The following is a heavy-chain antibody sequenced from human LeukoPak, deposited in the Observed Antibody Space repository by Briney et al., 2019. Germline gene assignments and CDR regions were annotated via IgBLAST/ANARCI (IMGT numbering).Heavy chain of an antibody. V-gene: IGHV1-69*04. Sequence: GASAKVSCKASGGTFSSYAISWVRQAPGQGLEWMGRIIPILGIANYAQKFQGRVTITADKSTSTAYVELSSLRSEDTAVYYCARDGSGTYFDYWGQGTLVTVSS. D-gene: IGHD3-10*01. CDR3: ARDGSGTYFDY. CDR2: IIPILGIA. J-gene: IGHJ4*02. CDR1: GGTFSSYA.